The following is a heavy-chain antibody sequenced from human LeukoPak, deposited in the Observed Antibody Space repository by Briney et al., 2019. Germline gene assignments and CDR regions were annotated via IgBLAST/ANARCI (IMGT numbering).Heavy chain of an antibody. D-gene: IGHD3-22*01. CDR1: GFTFSSYG. J-gene: IGHJ4*02. Sequence: GGSLRLSCAASGFTFSSYGMHWVRQALGKGLEWVAVISYEGSNKYYADSVKGRFTISRDKTKNTLYLQMNSLRAEDTAVYYCAKDLRYYDSSGYLDYWGQGTLVTVSS. V-gene: IGHV3-30*18. CDR3: AKDLRYYDSSGYLDY. CDR2: ISYEGSNK.